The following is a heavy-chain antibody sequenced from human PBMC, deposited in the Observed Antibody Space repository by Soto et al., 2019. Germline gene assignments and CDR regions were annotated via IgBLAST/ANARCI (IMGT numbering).Heavy chain of an antibody. V-gene: IGHV3-33*01. CDR3: ARVKGDTAMVSPESYCDYGMDV. J-gene: IGHJ6*02. CDR2: IWYDGRKK. CDR1: GFTFSSYG. Sequence: QVQLVESGGGVVQPGRSLRLSCAASGFTFSSYGMHWVRQAPGKGMEWVAVIWYDGRKKYYADSVKGRFTISRDNSKNTLYLQMNSLRAEDTAVYYCARVKGDTAMVSPESYCDYGMDVWGQGTTVTVSS. D-gene: IGHD5-18*01.